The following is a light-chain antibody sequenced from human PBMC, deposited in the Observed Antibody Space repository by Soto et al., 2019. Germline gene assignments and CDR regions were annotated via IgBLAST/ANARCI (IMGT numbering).Light chain of an antibody. CDR2: GTS. V-gene: IGKV3-20*01. Sequence: EIVLTQSPGTLSLSPGERATLSCRASQRVSTSYLAWYQQKPGQAPRLLIYGTSNRATGIPDRFSGSGSGTDFRLTISRLEPEDFAVYYYHQDYNSPFTFGGGTQVEIK. J-gene: IGKJ4*01. CDR3: HQDYNSPFT. CDR1: QRVSTSY.